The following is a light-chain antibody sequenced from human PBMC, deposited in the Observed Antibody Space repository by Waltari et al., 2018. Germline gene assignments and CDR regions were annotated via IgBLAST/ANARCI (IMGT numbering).Light chain of an antibody. V-gene: IGKV3-20*01. J-gene: IGKJ3*01. CDR2: AAS. Sequence: EIVLTQSPGTLSLSPGARATLSCRASQSVSSSYLAWFQQKPGQAPRLLIYAASSRATGIPDRFSGSGSGTDFTLTISRLEPEDFAVYYCQQYGSSPLFTFGPGTKVDIK. CDR3: QQYGSSPLFT. CDR1: QSVSSSY.